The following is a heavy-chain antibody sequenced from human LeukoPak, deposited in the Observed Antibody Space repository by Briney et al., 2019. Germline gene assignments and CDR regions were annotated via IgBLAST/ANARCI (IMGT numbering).Heavy chain of an antibody. CDR1: GYTFTSYY. CDR3: ARESPVTLYYYYYYGMDV. V-gene: IGHV1-46*01. CDR2: INPSGGST. J-gene: IGHJ6*02. Sequence: ASVKVSCKASGYTFTSYYMHWVRQAPGQGLEWMGIINPSGGSTSYAQKFQGRVTMTRDTSTSTVYMELSSLRSEDTAVYYCARESPVTLYYYYYYGMDVWGQGTTVTVSS. D-gene: IGHD4-17*01.